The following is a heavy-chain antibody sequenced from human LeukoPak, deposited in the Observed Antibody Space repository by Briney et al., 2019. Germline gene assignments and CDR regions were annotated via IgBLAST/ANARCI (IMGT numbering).Heavy chain of an antibody. V-gene: IGHV4-38-2*02. CDR3: VRGRYSSGWFKDKNWFDP. J-gene: IGHJ5*02. CDR1: GYSISSGYY. D-gene: IGHD6-19*01. Sequence: PSETLSLTCTVSGYSISSGYYWGCLRQPPGKGLEWIASIYHSGSTYYNPSLKSRVTISVDTSKNQFSLKLSSVTAADTAVYYCVRGRYSSGWFKDKNWFDPWGQGIPVTVSS. CDR2: IYHSGST.